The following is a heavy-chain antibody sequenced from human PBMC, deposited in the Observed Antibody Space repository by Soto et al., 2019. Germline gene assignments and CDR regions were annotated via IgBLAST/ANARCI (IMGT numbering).Heavy chain of an antibody. CDR3: ARDLMVRANDNYGMDV. CDR1: EFTCSSYS. J-gene: IGHJ6*02. CDR2: ISSSSSTI. Sequence: LRLSCAASEFTCSSYSMNCVRQAPGKGLEWVSYISSSSSTIYYADSVKGRFTISRDNAKNSLYLQMNSLRDEDTAVYYCARDLMVRANDNYGMDVWGQGTTVTVSS. V-gene: IGHV3-48*02. D-gene: IGHD3-10*01.